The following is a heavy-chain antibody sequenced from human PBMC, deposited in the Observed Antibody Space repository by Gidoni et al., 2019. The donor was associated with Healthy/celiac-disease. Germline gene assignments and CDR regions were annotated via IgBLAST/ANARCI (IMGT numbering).Heavy chain of an antibody. V-gene: IGHV3-23*01. CDR1: GFPFSSYA. D-gene: IGHD3-22*01. J-gene: IGHJ3*02. Sequence: EVQLLESGGGLVQPGGSLRLSCAASGFPFSSYAMSWVRQAPGKGLEWVSAISGSGGSTYYADSVKGRFTISRDNSKNTLYLQMNSLRAEDTAVYYCAKEGYYYDSSGFRMVDAFDIWGQGTMVTVSS. CDR2: ISGSGGST. CDR3: AKEGYYYDSSGFRMVDAFDI.